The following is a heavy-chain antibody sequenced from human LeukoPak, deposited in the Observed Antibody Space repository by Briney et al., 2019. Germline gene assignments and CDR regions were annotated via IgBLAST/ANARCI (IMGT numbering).Heavy chain of an antibody. CDR1: GYTFTSYA. CDR2: INTNTGNP. J-gene: IGHJ6*02. Sequence: GASVKVSCKASGYTFTSYAMNWVRQAPGQGLEWMGWINTNTGNPTYAQGFTGRFVFSLDTSVSTAYLQISSLKAEDTAVYYCAREGCLLWFGELLGMDVWGQGTTVTVSS. D-gene: IGHD3-10*01. V-gene: IGHV7-4-1*02. CDR3: AREGCLLWFGELLGMDV.